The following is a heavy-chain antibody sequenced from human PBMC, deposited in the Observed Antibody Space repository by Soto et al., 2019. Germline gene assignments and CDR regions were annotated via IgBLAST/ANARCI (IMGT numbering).Heavy chain of an antibody. D-gene: IGHD1-1*01. J-gene: IGHJ6*02. CDR3: ASVAESGTPLRGPYYYYGMDV. CDR2: INHSGTS. CDR1: GGSFSGFS. V-gene: IGHV4-34*01. Sequence: KPSETLSLTCAVYGGSFSGFSWNWIRQPPGKGLEWIGEINHSGTSNYNPSLKSRVTMLPDTSKNHFSLKLTSVTAADTAVYYCASVAESGTPLRGPYYYYGMDVWGQGTTVTVSS.